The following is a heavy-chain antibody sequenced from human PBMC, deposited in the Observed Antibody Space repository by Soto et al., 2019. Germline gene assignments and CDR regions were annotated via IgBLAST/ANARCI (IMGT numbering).Heavy chain of an antibody. Sequence: ASVKVSCKTSGYTFADFYIHWVRQAPGQGFEWMGWMNPNTGGAVYAQKFLGRVAMTRDTSISTAYMELSRLSSNDTAVYFCANILGYHPWAADGFDGWGQGTMVTVSS. V-gene: IGHV1-2*02. CDR1: GYTFADFY. CDR3: ANILGYHPWAADGFDG. J-gene: IGHJ3*01. D-gene: IGHD3-9*01. CDR2: MNPNTGGA.